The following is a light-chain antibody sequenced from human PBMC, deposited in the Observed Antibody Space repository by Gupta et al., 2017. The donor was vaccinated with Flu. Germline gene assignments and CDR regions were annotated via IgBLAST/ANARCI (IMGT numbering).Light chain of an antibody. Sequence: GQTARISGGGTKIGGKSVFWYHQRPGQAPVLLVDDDSDRRSAIPERFSGSNSGTTATLTTSRVEAGDEADYYCQVWDRSSNHRVFGGGTKLTVL. V-gene: IGLV3-21*02. CDR2: DDS. CDR3: QVWDRSSNHRV. CDR1: KIGGKS. J-gene: IGLJ3*02.